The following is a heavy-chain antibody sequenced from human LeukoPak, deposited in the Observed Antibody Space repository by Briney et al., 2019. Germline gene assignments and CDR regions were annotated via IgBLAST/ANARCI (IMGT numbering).Heavy chain of an antibody. V-gene: IGHV3-7*05. CDR1: GFTFSSHW. Sequence: PGGSLRLSCAGSGFTFSSHWMRWGRQAPGKGLEWVANIKPDGSEKYYLDSVKGRFTISRDNAKNSVYLQMDSLRAEDTAVYYCVRWNYWGQGTLVTVSS. CDR2: IKPDGSEK. J-gene: IGHJ4*02. CDR3: VRWNY.